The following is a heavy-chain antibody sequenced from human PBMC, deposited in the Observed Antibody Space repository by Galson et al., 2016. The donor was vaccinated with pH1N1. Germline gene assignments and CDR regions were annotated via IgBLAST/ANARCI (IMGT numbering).Heavy chain of an antibody. D-gene: IGHD2-15*01. CDR2: ISTYTGNA. CDR1: GYTFTTYG. CDR3: ASRRILECSGGSCYLDP. V-gene: IGHV1-18*01. Sequence: SVKVSCKASGYTFTTYGIDWVRQAPGQGLEWMGWISTYTGNAKYAQKFQGRLTLTTDPFTNIAYMDLGSLTSDDTATYFCASRRILECSGGSCYLDPWGQGTLVTVPS. J-gene: IGHJ5*02.